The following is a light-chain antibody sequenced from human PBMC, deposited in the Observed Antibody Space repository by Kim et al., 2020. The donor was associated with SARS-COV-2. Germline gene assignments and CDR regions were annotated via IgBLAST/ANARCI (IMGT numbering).Light chain of an antibody. CDR1: SLRSYY. V-gene: IGLV3-19*01. Sequence: SSELTQDPAVSVALGQTVRITCQGDSLRSYYASWYQQKPGQAPVLVIYGKNNRPSGIPDRFSGSNSGNTASLTITGAQAEDEADYYCNSRDSSGNPLYVFGTGTKVTVL. CDR3: NSRDSSGNPLYV. CDR2: GKN. J-gene: IGLJ1*01.